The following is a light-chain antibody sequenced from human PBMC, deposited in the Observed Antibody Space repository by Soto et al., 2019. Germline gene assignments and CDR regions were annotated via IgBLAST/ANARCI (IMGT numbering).Light chain of an antibody. CDR3: CSYAGDYTFF. V-gene: IGLV2-11*01. J-gene: IGLJ1*01. CDR1: SSDVGGYNY. CDR2: DVK. Sequence: QSALTQPRSVSGSPGQSVTISCTGTSSDVGGYNYVTWYQQYPGKAPKVMIYDVKTRPSGVPDRFSGSKSGNTASLTISGLQAEDEADYYCCSYAGDYTFFFGTGTKVTVL.